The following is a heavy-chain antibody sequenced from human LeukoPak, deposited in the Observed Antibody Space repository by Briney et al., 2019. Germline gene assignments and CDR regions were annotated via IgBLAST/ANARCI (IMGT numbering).Heavy chain of an antibody. D-gene: IGHD2-21*02. CDR2: ISGSGGST. Sequence: GGSLRLSCAASGFTFSSYAMSWVRQAPGKGLEWVSGISGSGGSTYYADSVKGRFTISRDNSKSTLYMQMISLRAGDTAVYYCAKEGYAPCGGDSQYYYYYGMDVWGQGTTVTVSS. V-gene: IGHV3-23*01. J-gene: IGHJ6*02. CDR1: GFTFSSYA. CDR3: AKEGYAPCGGDSQYYYYYGMDV.